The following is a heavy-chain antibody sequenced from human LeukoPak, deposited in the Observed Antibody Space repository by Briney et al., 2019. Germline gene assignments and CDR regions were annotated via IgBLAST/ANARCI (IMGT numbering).Heavy chain of an antibody. CDR1: GFTFSTFA. J-gene: IGHJ6*03. Sequence: GGSLRLSCAASGFTFSTFAMIWVRQPPGKGLEWVSSIFPSGGEIHYADSVRGRFTISRDNSKSTLSLQMNSLRAEDTAVYYCAKGKTYYDILTGYPTSFDYYYMDVWGKGTTVTISS. V-gene: IGHV3-23*01. CDR3: AKGKTYYDILTGYPTSFDYYYMDV. CDR2: IFPSGGEI. D-gene: IGHD3-9*01.